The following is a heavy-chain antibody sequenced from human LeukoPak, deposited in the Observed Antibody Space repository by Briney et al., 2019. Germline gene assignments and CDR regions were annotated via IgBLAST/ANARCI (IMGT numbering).Heavy chain of an antibody. J-gene: IGHJ5*02. V-gene: IGHV1-8*02. Sequence: ASVKVSCRASGYTFTSYDINWVRQATGQGLERMGWMNPNSGNTGYAQKFQGRVTMTRNTSISTAYMELSSLRSDDTAVYYRARGYCSSTSCYTGWFDPWGQGTLVTVSS. CDR3: ARGYCSSTSCYTGWFDP. CDR2: MNPNSGNT. CDR1: GYTFTSYD. D-gene: IGHD2-2*02.